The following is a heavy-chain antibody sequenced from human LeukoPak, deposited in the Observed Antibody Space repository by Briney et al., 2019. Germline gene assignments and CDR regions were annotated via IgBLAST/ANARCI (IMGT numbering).Heavy chain of an antibody. CDR2: ISGSGGST. D-gene: IGHD2-21*02. J-gene: IGHJ4*02. Sequence: GGSLRLSCAASGFTFRSYAMSWVRQAPGKGLEWVSAISGSGGSTYYADSVKGRFTISRDNSKNTLYLQMNSLRAEDTAVYYCAKDRRPVVTASDYWGQGTLVTVSS. CDR1: GFTFRSYA. V-gene: IGHV3-23*01. CDR3: AKDRRPVVTASDY.